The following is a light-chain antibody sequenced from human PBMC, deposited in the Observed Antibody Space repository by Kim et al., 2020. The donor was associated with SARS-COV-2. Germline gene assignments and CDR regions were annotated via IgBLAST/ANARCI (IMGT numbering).Light chain of an antibody. CDR2: ATS. CDR3: QQYHNFRWT. CDR1: QSVDSVY. V-gene: IGKV3-20*01. J-gene: IGKJ1*01. Sequence: SPGERATLSCRASQSVDSVYLAWYQQKPGQAPRLVMSATSRRATGTPDRFSGSGSGTDFNLTISRLEPEDFAVYYCQQYHNFRWTFGQGTKVDIK.